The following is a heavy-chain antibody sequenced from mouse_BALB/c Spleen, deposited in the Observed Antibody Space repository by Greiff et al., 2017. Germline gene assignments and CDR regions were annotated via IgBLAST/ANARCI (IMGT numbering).Heavy chain of an antibody. J-gene: IGHJ4*01. CDR1: GFTFSDYG. V-gene: IGHV5-15*02. CDR2: ISNLAYSI. CDR3: ARDYYGAMDY. D-gene: IGHD1-1*01. Sequence: EVHLVESGGGLVQPGGSRKLSCAASGFTFSDYGMAWVRQAPGKGPEWVAFISNLAYSIYYADTVTGRFTISRENAKNTLYLEMSSLRSEDTAMYYCARDYYGAMDYWGQGTSVTVSS.